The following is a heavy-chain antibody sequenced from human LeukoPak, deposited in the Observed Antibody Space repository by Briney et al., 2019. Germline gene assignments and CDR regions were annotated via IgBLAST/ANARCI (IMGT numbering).Heavy chain of an antibody. CDR1: GFTFGDYA. CDR3: TREGTSGYFHYFDY. CDR2: VRSKAYGGTT. Sequence: QSGGSLRLSCTASGFTFGDYAMSWVRQAPGKGLEWVGFVRSKAYGGTTEYAASVKGRFTISRDDSNSIAYLQMSSLKTEDTAVYYCTREGTSGYFHYFDYWGQGTLVTVSS. V-gene: IGHV3-49*04. J-gene: IGHJ4*02. D-gene: IGHD3-22*01.